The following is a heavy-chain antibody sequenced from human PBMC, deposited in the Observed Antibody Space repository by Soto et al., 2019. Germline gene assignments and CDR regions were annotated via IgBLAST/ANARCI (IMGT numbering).Heavy chain of an antibody. CDR1: GYTFTSYG. D-gene: IGHD2-15*01. CDR3: ARDADIVVVVAAIDY. V-gene: IGHV1-18*01. Sequence: ASVKVSCKASGYTFTSYGISWVRQAPGQGLEWMGWISAYNGNTNYAQKLQGRVTMTTDTSTSTAYMELRSLRSDDTAVYYCARDADIVVVVAAIDYRGQGTLVTVSS. J-gene: IGHJ4*02. CDR2: ISAYNGNT.